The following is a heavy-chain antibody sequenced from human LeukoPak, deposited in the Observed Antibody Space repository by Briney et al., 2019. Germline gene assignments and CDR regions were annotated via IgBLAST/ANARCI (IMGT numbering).Heavy chain of an antibody. V-gene: IGHV1-46*01. J-gene: IGHJ2*01. CDR2: INPSGGST. D-gene: IGHD2-21*02. Sequence: GASVKVSCKASGYTFTSYYMHWVRQAPGQGLEWMGIINPSGGSTSYAQKFQGRVTMTRDTSTSTVYMELSSLRSEDTAVYYCARGNCGGDCPYWYFDLWGRGTLVTVSS. CDR3: ARGNCGGDCPYWYFDL. CDR1: GYTFTSYY.